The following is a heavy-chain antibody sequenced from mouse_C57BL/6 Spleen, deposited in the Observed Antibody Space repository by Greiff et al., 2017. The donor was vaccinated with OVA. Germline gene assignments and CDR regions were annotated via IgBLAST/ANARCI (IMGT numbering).Heavy chain of an antibody. J-gene: IGHJ2*01. CDR3: ARLEDGLDY. Sequence: EVQVQQSGPELVKPGASVKISCKASGYTFTDYYMNWVKQSHGKSLEWIGDINPNNGGTSYNQKFKGKATLTVDKSSSTAYMELRSLTSEDSAVYYCARLEDGLDYWGQGTTLTVSS. V-gene: IGHV1-26*01. D-gene: IGHD2-3*01. CDR2: INPNNGGT. CDR1: GYTFTDYY.